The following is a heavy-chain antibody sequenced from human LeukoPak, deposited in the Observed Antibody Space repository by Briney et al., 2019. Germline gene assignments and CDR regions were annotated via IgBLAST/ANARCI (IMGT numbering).Heavy chain of an antibody. CDR2: ISGSGGST. CDR3: AKDSLYSGYGGNYFDY. J-gene: IGHJ4*02. CDR1: GFTFSLYA. V-gene: IGHV3-23*01. Sequence: PGGSLRLSCAASGFTFSLYAMSWVRQAPGKGLEWVSAISGSGGSTYYADSVKGRFTISRDNSKNTLYLQMNSLRAEDTAVYYCAKDSLYSGYGGNYFDYWGQGTLVTVSS. D-gene: IGHD5-12*01.